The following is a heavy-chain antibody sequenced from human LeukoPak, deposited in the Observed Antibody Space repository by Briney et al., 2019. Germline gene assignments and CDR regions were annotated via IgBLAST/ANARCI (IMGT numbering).Heavy chain of an antibody. Sequence: GRSLRLSCAASGFTFSNYAMHWVRQVRQAPGKGLEWVAVISYDVSNKYYADSVEGRFTISRDNAKNSLYLQMNSLRAEDTAVYYCARAADSSGYLLAYFDYWGQGTLVTVSS. CDR1: GFTFSNYA. CDR2: ISYDVSNK. D-gene: IGHD3-22*01. J-gene: IGHJ4*02. CDR3: ARAADSSGYLLAYFDY. V-gene: IGHV3-30*03.